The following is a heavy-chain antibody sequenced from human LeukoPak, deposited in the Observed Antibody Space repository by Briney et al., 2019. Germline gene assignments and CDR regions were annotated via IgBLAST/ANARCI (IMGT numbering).Heavy chain of an antibody. J-gene: IGHJ4*02. CDR1: GYSFTGYY. Sequence: ASVKVSCKASGYSFTGYYMHWVRQAPGQGLEWMGWINPNSGDTKCSQRFQGRVTMTRDTSISTAYMELNSLRSDDTALYYCAKDLWLVLNYWGQGTLVTVSS. V-gene: IGHV1-2*02. D-gene: IGHD6-19*01. CDR2: INPNSGDT. CDR3: AKDLWLVLNY.